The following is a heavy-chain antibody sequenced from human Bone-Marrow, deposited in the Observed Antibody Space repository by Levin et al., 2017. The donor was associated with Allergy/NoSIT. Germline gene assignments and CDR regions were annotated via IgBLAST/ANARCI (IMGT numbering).Heavy chain of an antibody. CDR3: ASPPGVVVAAIT. V-gene: IGHV3-53*01. Sequence: ETLSLTCAASGFTVSSNYMSWVRQAPGKGLEWVSVIYSGGSTYYADSVKGRFTISRDNSKNTLYLQMNSLRAEDTAVYYCASPPGVVVAAITWGQGTLVTVSS. CDR2: IYSGGST. J-gene: IGHJ5*02. D-gene: IGHD2-15*01. CDR1: GFTVSSNY.